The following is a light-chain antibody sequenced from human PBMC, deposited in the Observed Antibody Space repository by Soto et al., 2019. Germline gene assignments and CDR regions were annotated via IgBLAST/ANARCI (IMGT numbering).Light chain of an antibody. CDR1: QSVSSK. V-gene: IGKV3-15*01. J-gene: IGKJ2*01. Sequence: EIGMTQSRATLSVSPGERATHACRASQSVSSKLAWYQQKPGQAPRLLIYGASTRATGIPARFSGSGSGTEFTLTISSLQSEDFAVYYCQQYNNWYTFGQGTKLEIK. CDR3: QQYNNWYT. CDR2: GAS.